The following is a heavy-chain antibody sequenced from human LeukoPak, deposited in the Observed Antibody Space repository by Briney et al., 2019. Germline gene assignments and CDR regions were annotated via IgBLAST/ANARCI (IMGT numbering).Heavy chain of an antibody. J-gene: IGHJ5*02. CDR1: GYTFTSYA. CDR3: ARTAYCSGGSCYFSHL. CDR2: INTNTGNP. D-gene: IGHD2-15*01. Sequence: ASVKVSCKASGYTFTSYAMNWARQAPGQGLEWMGWINTNTGNPTYAQGFTGRFVFSLDTSVSTACLQISSLKAEDTAVYYCARTAYCSGGSCYFSHLWGQGTLVTVSS. V-gene: IGHV7-4-1*02.